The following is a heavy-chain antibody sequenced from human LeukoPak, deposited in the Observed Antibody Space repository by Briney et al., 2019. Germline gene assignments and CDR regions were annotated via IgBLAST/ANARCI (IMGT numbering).Heavy chain of an antibody. CDR2: IKTTASGGTT. D-gene: IGHD1-26*01. V-gene: IGHV3-49*03. CDR1: GFTFGDYA. J-gene: IGHJ4*02. Sequence: GGSLRLSCTTSGFTFGDYALSWLRQAPGKGLEWVGFIKTTASGGTTDYAASVKGRFAISRDDTRGIVYLQMDSLKTEDTAIYYCTRGSYYFYWGQGTLVTVS. CDR3: TRGSYYFY.